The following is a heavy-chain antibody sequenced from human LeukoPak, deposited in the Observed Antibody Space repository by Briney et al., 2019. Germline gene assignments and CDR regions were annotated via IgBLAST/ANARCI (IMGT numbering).Heavy chain of an antibody. J-gene: IGHJ4*02. CDR2: IRYDGTNK. V-gene: IGHV3-30*02. D-gene: IGHD3-22*01. CDR3: AKEKKYYYDGSGYPGYDY. Sequence: GSLRLSCTASGFTFSIFGMHWVRQAPGKGLEWVAFIRYDGTNKYYADSVKGRFTISRDNSKSTLYLQMNSLRAEDTAVYYCAKEKKYYYDGSGYPGYDYWGQGTLVTVSS. CDR1: GFTFSIFG.